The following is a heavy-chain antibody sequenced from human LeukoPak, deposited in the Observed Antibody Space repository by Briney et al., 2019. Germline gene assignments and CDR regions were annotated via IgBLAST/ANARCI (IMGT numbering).Heavy chain of an antibody. CDR1: GGSIRTRDFY. CDR2: IYYSGSA. J-gene: IGHJ4*02. V-gene: IGHV4-39*07. D-gene: IGHD3-9*01. CDR3: ARGDYDILTGYYLRYFDY. Sequence: PSETLSLTCTVSGGSIRTRDFYWGWIRQPPGRGLEWIGAIYYSGSAYYNPSLKSRVTISVDTSKNQFSLKLSSVTAADTAVYYCARGDYDILTGYYLRYFDYWGQGTLVTVSS.